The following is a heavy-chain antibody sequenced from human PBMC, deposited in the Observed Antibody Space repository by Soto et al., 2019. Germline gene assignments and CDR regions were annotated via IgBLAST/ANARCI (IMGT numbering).Heavy chain of an antibody. Sequence: QVQLQESGPGLVKPSETLSLTCTVSGGSISSYYWSWIRQPPGKGLEWIGYIYYSGSTNYNPSLKSRVTISVDTSKNQFSLKLSSVTAADTAVYYCAREAGLYYYDSSGSFDYWGQGTLVTVSS. J-gene: IGHJ4*02. CDR2: IYYSGST. CDR1: GGSISSYY. CDR3: AREAGLYYYDSSGSFDY. D-gene: IGHD3-22*01. V-gene: IGHV4-59*01.